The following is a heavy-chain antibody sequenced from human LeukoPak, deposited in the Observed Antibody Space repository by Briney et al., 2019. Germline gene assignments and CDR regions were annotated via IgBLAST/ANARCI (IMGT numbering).Heavy chain of an antibody. V-gene: IGHV3-9*01. D-gene: IGHD7-27*01. J-gene: IGHJ4*02. CDR1: GFTFDDYA. CDR2: ISWNSGSI. Sequence: GRSLRLSCAASGFTFDDYAMPWARHAPGKGLEWVSGISWNSGSIGYADSMKGRFTISRDNAKNSLYLQMNSLRAEDTALYYCAKTEEANWGFFDYWGQGTLVTVSS. CDR3: AKTEEANWGFFDY.